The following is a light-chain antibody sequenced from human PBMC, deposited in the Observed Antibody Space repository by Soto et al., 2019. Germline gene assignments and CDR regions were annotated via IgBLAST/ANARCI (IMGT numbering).Light chain of an antibody. V-gene: IGLV1-40*01. CDR1: SSNIGAGSD. CDR2: SNT. Sequence: QSVLTQPPSVSGAPGQRVTISCTGSSSNIGAGSDVLWYQQLPGTAPKLLIYSNTNLPSGVHDRISGSKSGTSASLAVIGPQADDVAAYYFNSYDRSLTLRVFGTGTKLTVL. J-gene: IGLJ1*01. CDR3: NSYDRSLTLRV.